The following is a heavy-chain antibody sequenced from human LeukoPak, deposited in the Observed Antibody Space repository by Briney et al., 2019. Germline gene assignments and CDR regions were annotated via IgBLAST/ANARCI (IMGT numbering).Heavy chain of an antibody. D-gene: IGHD4-23*01. CDR1: GFSFRSYG. J-gene: IGHJ4*02. CDR3: ARDRYGGNSASDY. V-gene: IGHV3-7*01. CDR2: IKQDGSEK. Sequence: GGSLRLSCATSGFSFRSYGMHWVRHTPGKGLEWVANIKQDGSEKYYVDSVKGRFTISRDNAKNSLYLQMNSLRAEDTAVYYCARDRYGGNSASDYWGQGTLVTVSS.